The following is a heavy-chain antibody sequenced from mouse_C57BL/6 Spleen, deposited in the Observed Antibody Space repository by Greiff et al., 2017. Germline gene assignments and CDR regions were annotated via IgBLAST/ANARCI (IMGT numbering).Heavy chain of an antibody. CDR1: GYTFTDHT. CDR3: ARDLPGLLRFDWYFDV. D-gene: IGHD1-1*01. V-gene: IGHV1-78*01. Sequence: VQLQESDAELVKPGASVKISCKVSGYTFTDHTIHWMKQRPEQGLEWIGYIYPRDGSTKYNEKFKGKATLTADKSSSTAYMQLNSLTSEDSAVYFCARDLPGLLRFDWYFDVWGTGTTVTVSS. J-gene: IGHJ1*03. CDR2: IYPRDGST.